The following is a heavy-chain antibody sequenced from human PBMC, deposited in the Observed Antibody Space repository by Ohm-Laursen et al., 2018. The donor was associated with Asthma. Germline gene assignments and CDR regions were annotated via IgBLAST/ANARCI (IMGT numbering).Heavy chain of an antibody. D-gene: IGHD3-22*01. V-gene: IGHV1-2*06. Sequence: SVKVSCKASGYTFTGHYMHWVRQAPGQGLEWMGRINPNSGGTNYAQKFQGRVTMTRDTSISTAYMELSRLRSDDTAVYYCARGRYDSSDYDLYGLDVWGQGTTVTVSS. J-gene: IGHJ6*02. CDR1: GYTFTGHY. CDR2: INPNSGGT. CDR3: ARGRYDSSDYDLYGLDV.